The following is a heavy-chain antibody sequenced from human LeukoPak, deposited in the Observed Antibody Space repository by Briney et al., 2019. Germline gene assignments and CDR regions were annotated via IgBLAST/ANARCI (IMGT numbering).Heavy chain of an antibody. CDR3: ARDRDRWYFDY. J-gene: IGHJ4*02. Sequence: PGGSLRLSCAASGFTFSSYAMHWVRQAPGKGLEWVAVIWYDGSNKYYADSVKGRFTISRDNSKNTLYLQMNSLRAEDTAVYYCARDRDRWYFDYWGQGTLVTVSS. CDR1: GFTFSSYA. V-gene: IGHV3-33*08. D-gene: IGHD3-22*01. CDR2: IWYDGSNK.